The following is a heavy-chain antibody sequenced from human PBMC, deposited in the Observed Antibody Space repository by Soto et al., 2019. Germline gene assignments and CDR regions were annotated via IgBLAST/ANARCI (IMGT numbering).Heavy chain of an antibody. CDR3: ATDEYFGSEINFYYYAMDV. D-gene: IGHD3-16*01. CDR2: LYYNGST. J-gene: IGHJ6*02. CDR1: GGSINIGGYF. Sequence: QVQLQESGPGLVKPSQTLSLACTVSGGSINIGGYFWSWVRQFPGKGLEWIGHLYYNGSTYYNPSLKSRVTISRDTSKNQFSLRLTSVTAADTAVYYCATDEYFGSEINFYYYAMDVWGQGTTVNVSS. V-gene: IGHV4-31*03.